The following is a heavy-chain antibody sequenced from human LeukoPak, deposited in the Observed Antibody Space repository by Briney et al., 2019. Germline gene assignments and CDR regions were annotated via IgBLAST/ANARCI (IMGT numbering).Heavy chain of an antibody. CDR1: GGSISSFY. Sequence: SETLSLTCSVSGGSISSFYWSWIRQPPGRGLEWIGYIYYSGRTYYDPSLKSRATISVDTSKNQFSLKLSSVTAADTAVFYCAILRCSGGSCYLDYWGQGTLVTVSS. D-gene: IGHD2-15*01. V-gene: IGHV4-59*06. CDR2: IYYSGRT. CDR3: AILRCSGGSCYLDY. J-gene: IGHJ4*02.